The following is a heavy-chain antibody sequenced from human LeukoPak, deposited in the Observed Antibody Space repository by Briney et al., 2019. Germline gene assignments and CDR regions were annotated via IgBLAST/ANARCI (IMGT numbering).Heavy chain of an antibody. J-gene: IGHJ4*02. Sequence: SETLSLTCTVSGGSISTYYWSWIRRPPGKGLEWIAYIHASGPTNYNPSLKSRITISVDTSKNQFTLKLSSVTAADTAVYYCARHDAGIAARPLDNWGQGTLVTVSS. CDR3: ARHDAGIAARPLDN. V-gene: IGHV4-4*09. CDR2: IHASGPT. CDR1: GGSISTYY. D-gene: IGHD6-6*01.